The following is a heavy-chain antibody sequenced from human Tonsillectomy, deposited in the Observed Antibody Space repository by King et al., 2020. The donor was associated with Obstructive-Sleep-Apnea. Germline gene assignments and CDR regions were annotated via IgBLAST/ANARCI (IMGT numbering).Heavy chain of an antibody. D-gene: IGHD6-19*01. V-gene: IGHV3-48*04. Sequence: VQLVESGGGLVQPGGSLRLSCAASGFTFSSYSMNWVRQAPGKGLEWVSYISSSSSTIYYADSVKGRFTISRDNAKNSLYLQMNSLRAEDTAVYYCARGAGYSSGWYIYWGQGPLVTVSS. CDR3: ARGAGYSSGWYIY. CDR1: GFTFSSYS. CDR2: ISSSSSTI. J-gene: IGHJ4*02.